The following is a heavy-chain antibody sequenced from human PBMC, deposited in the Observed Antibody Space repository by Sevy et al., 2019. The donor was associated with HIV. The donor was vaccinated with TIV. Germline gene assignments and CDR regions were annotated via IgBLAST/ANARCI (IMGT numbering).Heavy chain of an antibody. CDR1: RFTFSLYG. D-gene: IGHD4-17*01. J-gene: IGHJ4*02. CDR3: AKRMDTVTTLDY. V-gene: IGHV3-30*18. Sequence: GGSLRLSCAASRFTFSLYGIHWVRQAPGKGLEWVALISKDGSNKYYADSVKGRFTVSRDNSNNTLYLQLDSLGPEDTAMYYCAKRMDTVTTLDYWGPGTLVTVSS. CDR2: ISKDGSNK.